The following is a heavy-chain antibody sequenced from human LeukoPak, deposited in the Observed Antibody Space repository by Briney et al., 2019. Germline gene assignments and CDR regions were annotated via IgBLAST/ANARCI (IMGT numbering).Heavy chain of an antibody. CDR1: GYTFTGYY. CDR2: INPNSGGT. Sequence: GASVKVSCKASGYTFTGYYMHWVRQAPGQGLEWMGWINPNSGGTNYAQKFQGRVTMTRDTSISTAYMELSRLRSDDTAVYYCARLPLQLWLKDAFDIWGQGTMVTVSS. J-gene: IGHJ3*02. CDR3: ARLPLQLWLKDAFDI. D-gene: IGHD5-18*01. V-gene: IGHV1-2*02.